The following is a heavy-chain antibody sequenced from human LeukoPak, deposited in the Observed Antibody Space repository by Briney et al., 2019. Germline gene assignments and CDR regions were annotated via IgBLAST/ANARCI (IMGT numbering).Heavy chain of an antibody. CDR3: ARNSDMNFDY. J-gene: IGHJ4*02. CDR2: INGDGRTR. D-gene: IGHD2/OR15-2a*01. Sequence: GGSLRLSCTTSGFNFPTSWMHWVRQASGKGLVWVSRINGDGRTRNYADSVKGRFIISRDNAENTVYLQMNSLRAEDTAVYYCARNSDMNFDYWGQGTLVTVS. V-gene: IGHV3-74*01. CDR1: GFNFPTSW.